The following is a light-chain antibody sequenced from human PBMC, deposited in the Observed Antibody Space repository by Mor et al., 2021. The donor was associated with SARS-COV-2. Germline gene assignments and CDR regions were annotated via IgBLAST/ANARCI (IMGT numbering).Light chain of an antibody. V-gene: IGLV1-51*01. J-gene: IGLJ2*01. CDR2: DNN. CDR1: SSNIGNNY. Sequence: GSSSNIGNNYVSWYQQLPGTAPKLLIYDNNKRPSGIPDRFSGSKSGTSATLGITGLQTGDEADYYCGTWDSSLSAGKVFGG. CDR3: GTWDSSLSAGKV.